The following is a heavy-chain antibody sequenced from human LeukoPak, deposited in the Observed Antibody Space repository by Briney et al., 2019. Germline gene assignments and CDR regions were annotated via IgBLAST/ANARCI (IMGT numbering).Heavy chain of an antibody. Sequence: LSETLSLTCTVSGGSISSSSYYWGWIRQPPGKGLEWIGSISYSGNTYYNPSLKSRVTISVDTSKNQFSLKLSSVTAADTAVYYCASSTESAYYFDYWGQGTLVTVSS. CDR2: ISYSGNT. CDR1: GGSISSSSYY. V-gene: IGHV4-39*01. CDR3: ASSTESAYYFDY. D-gene: IGHD4-11*01. J-gene: IGHJ4*02.